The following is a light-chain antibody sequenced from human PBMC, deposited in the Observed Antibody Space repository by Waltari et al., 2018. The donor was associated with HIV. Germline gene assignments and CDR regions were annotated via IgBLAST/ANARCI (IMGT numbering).Light chain of an antibody. Sequence: QSVLTQPPSASATPGQRVTISCSGSSSNIGSNYVSWYQQLPGTAPKLLIYRNNQLPSGVPDRFSGSKSGTSASLAISGLRSEDEADYYCAAWGDSLTSYVFGTGTKVTVL. CDR2: RNN. CDR1: SSNIGSNY. V-gene: IGLV1-47*01. J-gene: IGLJ1*01. CDR3: AAWGDSLTSYV.